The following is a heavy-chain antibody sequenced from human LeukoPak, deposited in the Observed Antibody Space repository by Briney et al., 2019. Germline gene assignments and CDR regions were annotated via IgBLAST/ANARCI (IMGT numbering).Heavy chain of an antibody. J-gene: IGHJ3*02. CDR2: INPNGGGT. V-gene: IGHV1-2*02. D-gene: IGHD3-10*01. CDR3: ARYPLTSGSGSYYPDAFDI. CDR1: GYTFTGYY. Sequence: ASVKVSCNASGYTFTGYYMHWVRQAPGQGLEWMGWINPNGGGTSYAQKFQGRVTMTRDTSISTAYMELSRLRSDDTAVYYCARYPLTSGSGSYYPDAFDIWGQGTMVTVSS.